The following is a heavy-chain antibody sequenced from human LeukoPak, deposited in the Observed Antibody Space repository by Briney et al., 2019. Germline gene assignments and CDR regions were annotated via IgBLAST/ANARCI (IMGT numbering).Heavy chain of an antibody. J-gene: IGHJ4*02. V-gene: IGHV3-9*01. Sequence: PGKSLRLSCAASGFSFNNYAMYWVRQAPGKGLEWVSGISWNSGSIGYADSVKGRFTISRDNAKNSLYLQMNSLRAEDTALYYCAKASYSSGYPVNYFDYWGQGTLVTVSS. D-gene: IGHD3-22*01. CDR1: GFSFNNYA. CDR2: ISWNSGSI. CDR3: AKASYSSGYPVNYFDY.